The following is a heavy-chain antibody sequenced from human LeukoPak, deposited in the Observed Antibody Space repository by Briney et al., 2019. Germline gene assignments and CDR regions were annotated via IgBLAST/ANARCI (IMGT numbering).Heavy chain of an antibody. Sequence: GASVKVSCKASGYTFTGYYMHWVRQAPGQGLEWMGRINPNSGGTNYAQKFQGRVTMTRDTSISTAYMELSRLRSDDTAVYYCARLYYYGLGSYFNLDYWGQGTLSPSPQ. D-gene: IGHD3-10*01. CDR3: ARLYYYGLGSYFNLDY. CDR1: GYTFTGYY. J-gene: IGHJ4*02. CDR2: INPNSGGT. V-gene: IGHV1-2*06.